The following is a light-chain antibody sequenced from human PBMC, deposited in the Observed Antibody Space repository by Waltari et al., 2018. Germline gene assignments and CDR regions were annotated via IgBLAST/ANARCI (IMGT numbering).Light chain of an antibody. Sequence: QSVLTQPPSASATPVLRVTISCSGGSSTIGRNSVNWYQQLPGRAPKLLMYTNNQRPSGVPDRFSGSKSGTSASLAISGLQSEDEADYYCATWDDSLNSPVFGGGTKVTVL. V-gene: IGLV1-44*01. CDR1: SSTIGRNS. J-gene: IGLJ3*02. CDR3: ATWDDSLNSPV. CDR2: TNN.